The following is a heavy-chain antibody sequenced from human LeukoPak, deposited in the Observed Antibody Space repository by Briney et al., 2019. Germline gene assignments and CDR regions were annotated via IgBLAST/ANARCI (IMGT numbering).Heavy chain of an antibody. CDR3: ARVQGRYFDWLAATGWFDP. J-gene: IGHJ5*02. CDR1: GGTFSSYA. CDR2: IIPIFGTA. V-gene: IGHV1-69*05. D-gene: IGHD3-9*01. Sequence: ASVKVSCKASGGTFSSYAISWVRQAPGQGLEWMGGIIPIFGTANYAQKFQGRVTITTDESTSTAYMELSSLRSEDTAVYYCARVQGRYFDWLAATGWFDPWDQGTLVTVSS.